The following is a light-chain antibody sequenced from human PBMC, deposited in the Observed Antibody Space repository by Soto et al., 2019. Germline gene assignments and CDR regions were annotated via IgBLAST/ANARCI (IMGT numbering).Light chain of an antibody. CDR2: KAA. J-gene: IGKJ1*01. CDR1: QSISSY. V-gene: IGKV1-5*03. Sequence: DIQMTQSPSTLSASVGDRVTITCRASQSISSYLAWYQQKQGEAPKLLIYKAATLETGVPSRFSGSGSGTEFTLTISSLQPDDFATYYCQQYKSYSQTFGQGTKVEIK. CDR3: QQYKSYSQT.